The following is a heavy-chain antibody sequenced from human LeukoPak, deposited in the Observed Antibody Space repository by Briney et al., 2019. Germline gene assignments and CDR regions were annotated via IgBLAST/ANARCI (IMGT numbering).Heavy chain of an antibody. V-gene: IGHV4-34*01. CDR3: ACPGANDSSGYYYFDY. CDR2: INHSGST. Sequence: SETLSLTCAVYGGSFSGYYWSWIRQPPGKGLEWIGEINHSGSTNYNPSLKSRVTISVDTSKNQFSLKLSSVTAADTAVYYCACPGANDSSGYYYFDYWGQGTLVTVSS. J-gene: IGHJ4*02. D-gene: IGHD3-22*01. CDR1: GGSFSGYY.